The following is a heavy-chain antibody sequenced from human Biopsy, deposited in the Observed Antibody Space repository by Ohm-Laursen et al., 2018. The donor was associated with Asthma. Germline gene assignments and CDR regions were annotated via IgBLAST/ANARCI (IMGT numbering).Heavy chain of an antibody. CDR3: SRDFTIGSGSPFHF. Sequence: GSLRLSCTASGFDLRDYTMNWVRQAPGKGLEWVASISSLNRYIYHATSLRGRFTISRDNAKRSLYLQMDSLRGDDTAVYYCSRDFTIGSGSPFHFWGRGTLVTVSS. D-gene: IGHD3-10*01. CDR1: GFDLRDYT. CDR2: ISSLNRYI. J-gene: IGHJ4*02. V-gene: IGHV3-21*01.